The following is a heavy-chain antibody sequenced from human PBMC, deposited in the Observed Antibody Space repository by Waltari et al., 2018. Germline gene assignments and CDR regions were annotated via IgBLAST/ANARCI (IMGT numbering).Heavy chain of an antibody. CDR2: INTNTGNP. V-gene: IGHV7-4-1*02. CDR1: GYIFSNYA. J-gene: IGHJ4*02. CDR3: AKGIQLWGRGSWYFDD. D-gene: IGHD5-18*01. Sequence: QVQLVQSGSELKKPGASVKFSCKASGYIFSNYAMNWVRQAPVQGLEWMGWINTNTGNPTYAQGFTGRFVFSLDTSVSTAYLQISSLKAEDTSVYYCAKGIQLWGRGSWYFDDWGQGTLVTVSS.